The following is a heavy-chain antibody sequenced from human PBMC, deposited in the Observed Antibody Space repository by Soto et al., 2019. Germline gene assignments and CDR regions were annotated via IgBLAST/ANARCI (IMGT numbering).Heavy chain of an antibody. CDR1: GGSIRSYY. CDR3: AREGASGFGMDV. V-gene: IGHV4-4*07. CDR2: IYTSGTT. Sequence: SETLSLTCNVSGGSIRSYYWSWIRQPAGKALEWIGRIYTSGTTNYNPSLKSRATMLIDTSKNQFSLILSSVTAADTAVYYCAREGASGFGMDVWGQGTTVTVSS. D-gene: IGHD1-26*01. J-gene: IGHJ6*02.